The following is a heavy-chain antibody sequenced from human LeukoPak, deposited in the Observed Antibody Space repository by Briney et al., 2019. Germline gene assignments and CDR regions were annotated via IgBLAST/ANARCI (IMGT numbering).Heavy chain of an antibody. D-gene: IGHD3-10*01. J-gene: IGHJ5*02. V-gene: IGHV3-30*02. CDR3: AKEEKGTCWFDP. Sequence: GGSLRLSRAASGFTFSRYGMHCVRQGPGKGLGRVAFIRYDGSNKYYADSVKGRFTISRDNSKNTLYLQMNSLRAEDTAVYYCAKEEKGTCWFDPWGQGTLVTVSS. CDR1: GFTFSRYG. CDR2: IRYDGSNK.